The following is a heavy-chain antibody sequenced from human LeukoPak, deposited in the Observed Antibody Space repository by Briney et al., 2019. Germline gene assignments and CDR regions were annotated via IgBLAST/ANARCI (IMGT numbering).Heavy chain of an antibody. V-gene: IGHV1-2*02. D-gene: IGHD1-1*01. Sequence: ASVKVSCKASGYSFSDFYLSWVRQAPGQGLEWMGWINPYSDALIYAEKFQDRVTMTWDTSTATAYMELTRLTSDDTAVYYCATATATHTRDPWGQGSLVTVSS. CDR3: ATATATHTRDP. J-gene: IGHJ5*02. CDR1: GYSFSDFY. CDR2: INPYSDAL.